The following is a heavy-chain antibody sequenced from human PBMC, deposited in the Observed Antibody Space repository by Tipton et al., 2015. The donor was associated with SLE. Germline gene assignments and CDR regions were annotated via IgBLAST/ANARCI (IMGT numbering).Heavy chain of an antibody. CDR3: ARNAGSYSSSMGYYHYYFMDV. CDR1: GGSFSGYY. V-gene: IGHV4-59*01. CDR2: IYYSGST. Sequence: GLVKPSETLSLTCAVYGGSFSGYYWSWIRQPPGKGLEWIGYIYYSGSTYYNPSLKSRVTISADTSNTQFSLKLTSVTAADTAMYYCARNAGSYSSSMGYYHYYFMDVWGKGTTVTVSS. J-gene: IGHJ6*03. D-gene: IGHD6-6*01.